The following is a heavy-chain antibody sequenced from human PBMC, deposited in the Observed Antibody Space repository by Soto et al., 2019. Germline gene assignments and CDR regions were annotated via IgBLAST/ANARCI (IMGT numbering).Heavy chain of an antibody. D-gene: IGHD6-19*01. CDR2: ISGSGGST. J-gene: IGHJ4*02. V-gene: IGHV3-23*01. Sequence: LRLSCAASGFTFSSDAMSWVRQAPGKGLEWVSAISGSGGSTYYADSVKGRFTISRDNSKNALYLQMNSLRAEDTAVYYCAKDLAVAGTAALLDYWGQGTLVTVSS. CDR1: GFTFSSDA. CDR3: AKDLAVAGTAALLDY.